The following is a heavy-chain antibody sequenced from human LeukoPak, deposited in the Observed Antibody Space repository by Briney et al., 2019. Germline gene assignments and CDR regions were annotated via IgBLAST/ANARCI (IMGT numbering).Heavy chain of an antibody. D-gene: IGHD1-26*01. CDR3: ARGVDIRWSYEFPFDY. CDR2: ISAYNGNT. Sequence: ASVKVSCKASGYTFTSYGISWVRQAPGQGLEWMGWISAYNGNTNYAQKFQGRVTITADKSTSTAYMELSSLRSEDTAVYYCARGVDIRWSYEFPFDYWGQGTLVTVSS. V-gene: IGHV1-18*01. J-gene: IGHJ4*02. CDR1: GYTFTSYG.